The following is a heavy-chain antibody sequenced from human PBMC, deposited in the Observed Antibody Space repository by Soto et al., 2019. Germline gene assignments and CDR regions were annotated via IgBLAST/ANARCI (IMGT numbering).Heavy chain of an antibody. CDR2: IWYDGSNK. D-gene: IGHD3-22*01. Sequence: GGSLRLSCAASGFTFSSYGMHWVRQAPGKGLEWVAVIWYDGSNKYYADSVKGRFTISRDNSKNTLYLQMNSLRAEDTAVYYCAREEYYYDSRGPVGYFDDWGQGTLVTVSS. CDR1: GFTFSSYG. CDR3: AREEYYYDSRGPVGYFDD. V-gene: IGHV3-33*01. J-gene: IGHJ4*02.